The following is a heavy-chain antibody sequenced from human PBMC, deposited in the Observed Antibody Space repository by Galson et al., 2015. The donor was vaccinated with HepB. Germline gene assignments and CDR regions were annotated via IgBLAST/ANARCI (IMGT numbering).Heavy chain of an antibody. CDR2: VSSSTSYT. V-gene: IGHV3-11*06. D-gene: IGHD6-19*01. CDR1: GLTFSDLY. J-gene: IGHJ4*02. Sequence: SLRLSCAASGLTFSDLYMTWIRQSPGRGLEWISYVSSSTSYTNYAESVKGRFTIFRDDAKNTLYLQMDNLRADDTAVYYCTKVKGDIAVAGPFDYWGQGTLVTVSS. CDR3: TKVKGDIAVAGPFDY.